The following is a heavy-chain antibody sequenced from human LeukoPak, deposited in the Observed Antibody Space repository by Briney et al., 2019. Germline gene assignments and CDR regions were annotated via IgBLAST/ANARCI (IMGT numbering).Heavy chain of an antibody. D-gene: IGHD3-22*01. CDR1: GFTFSTYA. CDR3: AKDHDGSGYLDY. CDR2: ISYDGGNK. Sequence: GTSLRLSCAASGFTFSTYAMHWVRQAPAKGLEWVAVISYDGGNKYYADSVKGRFTISRDNSKNTLYLQMNSLRAEDTAVYYCAKDHDGSGYLDYWGQGTLVTVSS. J-gene: IGHJ4*02. V-gene: IGHV3-30*18.